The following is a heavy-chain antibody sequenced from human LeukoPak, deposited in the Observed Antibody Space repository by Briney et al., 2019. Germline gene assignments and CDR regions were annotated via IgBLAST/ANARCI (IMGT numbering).Heavy chain of an antibody. J-gene: IGHJ5*02. CDR1: GGSISSYY. CDR2: IYTSGST. V-gene: IGHV4-4*07. Sequence: SETLSLTCTVSGGSISSYYWSWIRQPAGKGLEWIGRIYTSGSTNYNPSLKSRVTMSVDTSKNQFYLKLSSVTAADTAVYYCARDVTSWYLNNWFDPWGQGTLVTVSS. D-gene: IGHD6-13*01. CDR3: ARDVTSWYLNNWFDP.